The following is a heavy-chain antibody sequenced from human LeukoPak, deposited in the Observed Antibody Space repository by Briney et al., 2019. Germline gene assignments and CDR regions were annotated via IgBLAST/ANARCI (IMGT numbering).Heavy chain of an antibody. D-gene: IGHD2-15*01. V-gene: IGHV1-2*02. CDR2: INANSGGT. Sequence: ASVKVSCKASGHTFTGYYMHWARQAPGQGLEWMGWINANSGGTNYAQKFQGRVTMTRDTTISTAYMELSRLRSDDTAVYYCARGQGYCSGGSCYRTEIDYWGQGTLVTVSS. J-gene: IGHJ4*02. CDR1: GHTFTGYY. CDR3: ARGQGYCSGGSCYRTEIDY.